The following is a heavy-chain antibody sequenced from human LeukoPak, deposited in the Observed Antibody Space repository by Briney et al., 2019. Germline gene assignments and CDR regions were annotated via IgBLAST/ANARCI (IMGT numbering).Heavy chain of an antibody. V-gene: IGHV4-59*01. CDR3: ARTSKGIAARADY. J-gene: IGHJ4*02. CDR2: IYYSGST. Sequence: SETLSLTCTVSGGSISSYYWSWIRQPPGKGLEWIGYIYYSGSTNYNPSLKSRVTISVDTSKNQFSLKLSSVTAADTAVYYCARTSKGIAARADYWGQGTLVTVSS. CDR1: GGSISSYY. D-gene: IGHD6-6*01.